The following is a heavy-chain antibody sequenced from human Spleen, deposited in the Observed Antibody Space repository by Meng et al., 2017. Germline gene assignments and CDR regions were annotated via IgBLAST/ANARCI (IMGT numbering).Heavy chain of an antibody. CDR1: GDTFNGYA. D-gene: IGHD6-25*01. CDR3: ARDEDISAAGKLFGDY. V-gene: IGHV1-18*01. CDR2: ISAYDGDT. J-gene: IGHJ4*02. Sequence: VQSEGEVKTTGGSVNVSCKASGDTFNGYAMSWVRQAPGQGFEWMAWISAYDGDTKYAQKFKGRVTMTTDTSTTTAYMELRGLRSDDTAVYYCARDEDISAAGKLFGDYWGQGTLVTVSS.